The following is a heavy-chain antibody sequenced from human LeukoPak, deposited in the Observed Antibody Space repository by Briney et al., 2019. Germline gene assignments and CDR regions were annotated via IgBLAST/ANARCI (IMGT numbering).Heavy chain of an antibody. CDR3: AKWGFSDRSGANFHS. J-gene: IGHJ4*02. Sequence: GGSLRLSCAASGFTFGHYGMAWARQAPGKGLEWVSTVTASARRTYYADSVQGRFTISRDNSNNTLFLQVNSLRADDTAVYHCAKWGFSDRSGANFHSWGQGTLVTVSS. CDR2: VTASARRT. D-gene: IGHD3-22*01. CDR1: GFTFGHYG. V-gene: IGHV3-23*01.